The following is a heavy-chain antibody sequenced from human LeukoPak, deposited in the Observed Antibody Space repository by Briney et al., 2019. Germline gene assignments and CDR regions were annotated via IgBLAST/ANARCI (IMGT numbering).Heavy chain of an antibody. Sequence: GGSLRLSCAASGFTFSTYAMTWVRQAPGKGREWVSTISGSGGSTYYADSMKGRFTISRDNSKNTLYLQMNSLRAEDTAVYYCARQLTGTTRWFGPWGPGTLVTVSS. CDR3: ARQLTGTTRWFGP. J-gene: IGHJ5*02. CDR1: GFTFSTYA. CDR2: ISGSGGST. D-gene: IGHD1-20*01. V-gene: IGHV3-23*01.